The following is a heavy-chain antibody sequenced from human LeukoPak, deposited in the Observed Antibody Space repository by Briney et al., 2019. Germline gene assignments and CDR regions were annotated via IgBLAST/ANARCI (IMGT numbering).Heavy chain of an antibody. CDR1: AGSISSYY. CDR3: ARDRHGSGSDLDYFDY. D-gene: IGHD3-10*01. CDR2: IYTSGST. J-gene: IGHJ4*02. V-gene: IGHV4-4*07. Sequence: SETLSLTCTVYAGSISSYYWSWIRQPAGKGLEWIGRIYTSGSTNYNHSLKSRVTMSVDTSKNQFSLKLSSVSAADTAVYYCARDRHGSGSDLDYFDYWGQGTLVTVSS.